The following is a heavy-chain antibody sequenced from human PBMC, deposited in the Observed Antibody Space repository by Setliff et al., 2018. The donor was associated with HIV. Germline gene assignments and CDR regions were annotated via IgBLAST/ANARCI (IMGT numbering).Heavy chain of an antibody. Sequence: GGSLRLSCAASGFIFSSYAMNWVRQAPGKGLEWVSAISGSADSTYYAHSVRGRFTISRDSAKNSLFLQMNSLRGEDTAVYFCARDDKWAFDYWGQGTQVTVSS. CDR3: ARDDKWAFDY. D-gene: IGHD1-26*01. CDR1: GFIFSSYA. J-gene: IGHJ4*02. V-gene: IGHV3-23*01. CDR2: ISGSADST.